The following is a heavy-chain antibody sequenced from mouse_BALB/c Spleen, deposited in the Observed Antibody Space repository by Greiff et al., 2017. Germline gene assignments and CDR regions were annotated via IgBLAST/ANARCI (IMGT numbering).Heavy chain of an antibody. V-gene: IGHV5-12-2*01. D-gene: IGHD2-1*01. CDR3: AGDKGEDGNYIDY. CDR1: GFTFSSYT. Sequence: EVQVVESGGGLVQPGGSLKLSCAAPGFTFSSYTMSWVRQTPEKRLEWVAYISSGGGSTYYPDTVKGRFTISRDNAKNTLYLQMSSLKSEDTAMYYCAGDKGEDGNYIDYWGQGTTLTVSS. J-gene: IGHJ2*01. CDR2: ISSGGGST.